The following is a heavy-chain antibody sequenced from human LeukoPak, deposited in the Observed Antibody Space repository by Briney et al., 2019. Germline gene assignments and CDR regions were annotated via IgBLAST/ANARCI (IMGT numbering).Heavy chain of an antibody. J-gene: IGHJ4*02. D-gene: IGHD6-13*01. CDR2: INHSGST. CDR1: GGSFSGYY. V-gene: IGHV4-34*01. CDR3: ATLSRVSVGY. Sequence: SETLSLTCAVYGGSFSGYYWSWIRQPPGKGLEWIGEINHSGSTNYNPSLKSRVTISVDTSKNQFSLKLSSVTAADTAVYYCATLSRVSVGYWGQGTLVTVSS.